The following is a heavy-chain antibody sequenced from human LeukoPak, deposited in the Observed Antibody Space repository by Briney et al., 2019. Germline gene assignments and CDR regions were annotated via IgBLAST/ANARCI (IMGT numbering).Heavy chain of an antibody. Sequence: PGESLKISCKGSGYIFTTYWIGWVRQMPGKGLEWMGIIYPGDSDPRYSPSFQGQVTISADKSISTAYLQWSSLKASDSAMYYCVRHGLGSSWFGFDYWGQGTLVTASS. J-gene: IGHJ4*02. CDR2: IYPGDSDP. CDR1: GYIFTTYW. D-gene: IGHD6-13*01. V-gene: IGHV5-51*01. CDR3: VRHGLGSSWFGFDY.